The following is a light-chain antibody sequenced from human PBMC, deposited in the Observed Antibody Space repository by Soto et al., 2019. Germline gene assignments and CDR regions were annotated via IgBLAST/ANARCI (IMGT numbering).Light chain of an antibody. CDR1: SSSIGTNT. CDR3: AAWDDSLHGPV. CDR2: TNN. Sequence: QPVLTQPPSASGTPGQRVTISCSGGSSSIGTNTVDWYQQLPGAAPKLLIFTNNQQPSGVPDRFSGSKSGTSASLAISGLQSEDEGDYYCAAWDDSLHGPVFGGGTKVTVL. V-gene: IGLV1-44*01. J-gene: IGLJ3*02.